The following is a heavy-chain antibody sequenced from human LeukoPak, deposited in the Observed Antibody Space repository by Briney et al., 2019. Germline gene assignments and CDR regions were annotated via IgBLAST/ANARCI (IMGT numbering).Heavy chain of an antibody. CDR2: ISSSSSTI. CDR3: AKEAGRDSSGYYYWYFDL. CDR1: GFTFSSYS. Sequence: GGSLRLSCAASGFTFSSYSMNWVRQAPGKGLEWVSYISSSSSTIYYADSVKGRFTISRDNAKNTLYLQMDSLRAEDTAVYYCAKEAGRDSSGYYYWYFDLWGRGTPVTISS. V-gene: IGHV3-48*01. D-gene: IGHD3-22*01. J-gene: IGHJ2*01.